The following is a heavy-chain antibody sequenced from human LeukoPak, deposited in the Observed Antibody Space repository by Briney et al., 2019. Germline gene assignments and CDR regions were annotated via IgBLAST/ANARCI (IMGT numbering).Heavy chain of an antibody. D-gene: IGHD3-16*01. CDR3: ARGDDPDY. Sequence: GAAVKVSCKASGYTFTRYAIQWVRQAPGQRLEWMGWINAGNGNTKYSQRFQGRVTITRDTSASTAYMELSSLRSEDTAVYYCARGDDPDYWGQGTLITVSA. V-gene: IGHV1-3*01. CDR2: INAGNGNT. CDR1: GYTFTRYA. J-gene: IGHJ4*02.